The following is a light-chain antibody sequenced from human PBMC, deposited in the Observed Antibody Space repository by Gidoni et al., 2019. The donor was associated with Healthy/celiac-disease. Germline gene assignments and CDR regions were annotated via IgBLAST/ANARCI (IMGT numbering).Light chain of an antibody. J-gene: IGKJ1*01. CDR3: QKYNSGPWT. V-gene: IGKV1-27*01. Sequence: DIHMTPSPSSLSASVGDRVTITCRASQGISKYLASYQQEPGKVPKLLIYAASTLQSGVTSRCSGSGTGTDFTLTISRLQHEDVETYYCQKYNSGPWTFGQGTKVEIK. CDR2: AAS. CDR1: QGISKY.